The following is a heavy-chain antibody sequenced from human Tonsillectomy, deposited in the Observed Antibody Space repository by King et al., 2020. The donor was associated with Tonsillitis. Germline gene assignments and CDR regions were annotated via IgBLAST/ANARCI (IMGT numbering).Heavy chain of an antibody. CDR3: AKDLGRGYYYYGMDV. CDR2: ISYDGSNK. J-gene: IGHJ6*02. D-gene: IGHD3-10*01. Sequence: VQLVESGGGVVQPGRSLRLSCAASGFTFSSYGMHWVLQAPGTGLEWVAVISYDGSNKYYAYSVKGRFTISRDNSKNTLYLQMNSLRAEDTAVYYCAKDLGRGYYYYGMDVWGQGTTVTVSS. CDR1: GFTFSSYG. V-gene: IGHV3-30*18.